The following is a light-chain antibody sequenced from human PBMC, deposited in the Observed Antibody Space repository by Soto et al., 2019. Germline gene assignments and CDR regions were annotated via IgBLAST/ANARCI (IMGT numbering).Light chain of an antibody. Sequence: EIVMTQSPATLSVSPGERATLSCRASQSVKSYLAWYQQKPGQAPRLLIYGASSRATGIPARFSGRGSETEYALTINSLQSADFEIYYCRQYNISPPLTLGGGTKVEIK. CDR3: RQYNISPPLT. CDR2: GAS. V-gene: IGKV3-15*01. J-gene: IGKJ4*01. CDR1: QSVKSY.